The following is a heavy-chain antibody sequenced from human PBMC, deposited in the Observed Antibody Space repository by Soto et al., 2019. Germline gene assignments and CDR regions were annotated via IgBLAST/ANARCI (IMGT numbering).Heavy chain of an antibody. Sequence: PSETLSLTCTVSGGSISSYYWSWIRQPPGKGLEWIGYIYYSGSTNYNPSLKSRVTISVDTSKNQFSLKLSSVTAADTAVYYCARAPTRGLLWFGELGGDYSSYTGMDVWGQGNTVTVSS. D-gene: IGHD3-10*01. CDR2: IYYSGST. CDR1: GGSISSYY. V-gene: IGHV4-59*01. J-gene: IGHJ6*02. CDR3: ARAPTRGLLWFGELGGDYSSYTGMDV.